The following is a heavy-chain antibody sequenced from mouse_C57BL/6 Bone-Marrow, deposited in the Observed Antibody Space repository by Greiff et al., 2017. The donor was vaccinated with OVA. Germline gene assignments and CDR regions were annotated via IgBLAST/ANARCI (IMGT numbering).Heavy chain of an antibody. CDR1: GYTFTNYW. CDR3: ARELGPPYWYFDV. Sequence: SGAELVRPGTSVKMSCKASGYTFTNYWIGWAKQRPGHGLEWIGDIYPGGGYTNYNEKFKGKASLTADKSSSTAYMQFSSLTSEDSAIYYCARELGPPYWYFDVWGTGTTGTVSS. CDR2: IYPGGGYT. D-gene: IGHD4-1*01. J-gene: IGHJ1*03. V-gene: IGHV1-63*01.